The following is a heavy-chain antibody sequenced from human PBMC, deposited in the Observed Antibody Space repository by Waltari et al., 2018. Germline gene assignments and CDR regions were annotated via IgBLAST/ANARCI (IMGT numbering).Heavy chain of an antibody. CDR2: ISSSGGTM. J-gene: IGHJ4*02. CDR1: GFPFSHYG. Sequence: EVQLVESGGGLVQPGGSLRLSWSASGFPFSHYGMTWVRQAPGKGLEWVSYISSSGGTMFYAESVRGRFTISRDNAKNSLYLQMNTMRAEDTAVYYCARDLPAADIDYWGQGTLVTVSS. D-gene: IGHD2-2*01. CDR3: ARDLPAADIDY. V-gene: IGHV3-48*03.